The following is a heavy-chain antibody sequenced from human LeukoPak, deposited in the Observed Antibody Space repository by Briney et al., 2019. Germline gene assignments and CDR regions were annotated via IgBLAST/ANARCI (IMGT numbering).Heavy chain of an antibody. CDR2: INHSGST. D-gene: IGHD3-22*01. V-gene: IGHV4-34*01. J-gene: IGHJ3*02. CDR3: ARVKGYYDSRDAFDI. Sequence: SETLSLTCAVYGGSFSGYYWSWIRQPPGKGLEWIGEINHSGSTNYNPSLKSRVTIPVDTSKNQFSLKLSSVTAADTAVYYCARVKGYYDSRDAFDIWGQGPMVTVSS. CDR1: GGSFSGYY.